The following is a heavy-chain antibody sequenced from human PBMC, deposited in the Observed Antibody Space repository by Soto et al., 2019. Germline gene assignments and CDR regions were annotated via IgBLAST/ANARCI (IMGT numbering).Heavy chain of an antibody. D-gene: IGHD5-12*01. CDR3: ARGRLEVLATITSWWFDP. CDR2: MNPNSGNT. J-gene: IGHJ5*02. Sequence: GASVKVSCKASGYTFTSYDINWVRQATGQGLEWMGWMNPNSGNTGYAQKFQGRVTMTRNTSISTAYMELSSLRSEDTAVYYCARGRLEVLATITSWWFDPWGQGTLVTVSS. V-gene: IGHV1-8*01. CDR1: GYTFTSYD.